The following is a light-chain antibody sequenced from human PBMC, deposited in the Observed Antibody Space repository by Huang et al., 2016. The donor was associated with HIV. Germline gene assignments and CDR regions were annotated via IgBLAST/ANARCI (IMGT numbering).Light chain of an antibody. CDR2: GAS. Sequence: DIVLTQSPGTLSLSPGERATLSCRASQSISSNYLAWYQQKPGQAPRRLIYGASSRATGITDRFSGSGSGTDFTLTISRLEPEDFVVYYCQQYGSSPWTFGQGTKVEIK. V-gene: IGKV3-20*01. J-gene: IGKJ1*01. CDR3: QQYGSSPWT. CDR1: QSISSNY.